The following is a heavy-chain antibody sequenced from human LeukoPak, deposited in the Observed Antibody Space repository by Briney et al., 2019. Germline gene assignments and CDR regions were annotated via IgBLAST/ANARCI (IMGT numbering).Heavy chain of an antibody. CDR1: GFTFSSYG. D-gene: IGHD3-3*01. Sequence: GGSLRLSCAASGFTFSSYGMHWVRQAPGKGLEWVAFIRYDGSNKYYADSVKGRFTISRDNSKNTLYLQMNSLRAEDTAVYYCGKWPPITIFGVVNSWGQGTLVTVSS. CDR3: GKWPPITIFGVVNS. V-gene: IGHV3-30*02. J-gene: IGHJ5*02. CDR2: IRYDGSNK.